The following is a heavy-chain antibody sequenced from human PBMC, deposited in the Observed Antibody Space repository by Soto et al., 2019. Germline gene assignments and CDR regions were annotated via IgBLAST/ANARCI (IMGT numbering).Heavy chain of an antibody. CDR1: GGTFSTYT. D-gene: IGHD3-16*01. J-gene: IGHJ3*01. CDR3: ARRLDDRADEGFDV. CDR2: IIPLFGTT. Sequence: QVHLVQSGAEVRKPGSSVKVSCKTSGGTFSTYTMYWVRQAPGQGLEWMGRIIPLFGTTKYAQNFQDRVTITAEESTSTTYMELSSLRAEDTAVYYCARRLDDRADEGFDVWGEGTPVTVSA. V-gene: IGHV1-69*18.